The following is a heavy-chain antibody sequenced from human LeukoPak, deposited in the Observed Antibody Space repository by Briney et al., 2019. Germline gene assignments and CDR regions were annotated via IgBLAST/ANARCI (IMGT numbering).Heavy chain of an antibody. V-gene: IGHV1-69*13. CDR1: GGTFNNYA. CDR3: ASHTQRRNDLFVGDY. CDR2: IIPIFGTA. Sequence: SVKVSCKASGGTFNNYANSWVRQAPGQGLEWMGGIIPIFGTAKYAQKFQGRVTITADESTSTAYMELSSLSSDDTAVYYCASHTQRRNDLFVGDYWGQGTLVTVSS. J-gene: IGHJ4*02. D-gene: IGHD2-8*01.